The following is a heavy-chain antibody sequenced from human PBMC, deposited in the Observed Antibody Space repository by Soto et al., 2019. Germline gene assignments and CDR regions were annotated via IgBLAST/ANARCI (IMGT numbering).Heavy chain of an antibody. CDR3: AKARQHITDLVLRYFDH. CDR1: GFTFSSYA. V-gene: IGHV3-23*01. J-gene: IGHJ4*02. Sequence: EVQLLESGGGLVQPGGSLRLSCAASGFTFSSYAMSWVRQAPGKGLEWVSAISGSGGSTYYADSVKGRFTISRDNSKNPRYLQMNSLRAEDTAGYYGAKARQHITDLVLRYFDHWGQGTLVTVSS. CDR2: ISGSGGST. D-gene: IGHD1-20*01.